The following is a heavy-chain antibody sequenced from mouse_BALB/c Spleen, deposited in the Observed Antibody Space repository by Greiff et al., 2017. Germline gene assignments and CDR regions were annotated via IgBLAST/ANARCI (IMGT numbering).Heavy chain of an antibody. CDR3: TRSKANAMDY. CDR1: GFNIKDYY. V-gene: IGHV14-4*02. CDR2: IDPENGDT. Sequence: EVQLQQSGAELVRSGASVKLSCTASGFNIKDYYMHWVKQRPEQGLEWIGWIDPENGDTEYAPKFQGKATMTADTSSNTAYLQLSSLTSEDTAVYYCTRSKANAMDYWGQGTSVTVSS. D-gene: IGHD3-2*02. J-gene: IGHJ4*01.